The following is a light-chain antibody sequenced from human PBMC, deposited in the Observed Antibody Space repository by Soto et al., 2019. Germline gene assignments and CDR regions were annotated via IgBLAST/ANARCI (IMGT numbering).Light chain of an antibody. CDR1: SRDIGNYNY. V-gene: IGLV2-14*01. J-gene: IGLJ3*02. Sequence: QSALTQPASVSGSPGQSITISCTGTSRDIGNYNYVSWYQQLPGKAPKLVIYEVSNRPSGISDRFSGSKSGQTASLTISGLQTEDEADYFCGSYRSSNTLVVFGGGTKLIVL. CDR2: EVS. CDR3: GSYRSSNTLVV.